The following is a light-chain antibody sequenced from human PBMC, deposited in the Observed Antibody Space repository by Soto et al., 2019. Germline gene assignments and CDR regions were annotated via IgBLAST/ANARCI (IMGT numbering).Light chain of an antibody. CDR2: YVS. Sequence: SYELTQPPSVSVAPGKTARITCGGNNIGIKSVHWYQQKPGQAPVLVIYYVSDRPSGIPERFSGSNSGNTATLTISRVDAGDEADYYCQVWDSSSDHPFGGGTKVTVL. J-gene: IGLJ2*01. CDR3: QVWDSSSDHP. V-gene: IGLV3-21*04. CDR1: NIGIKS.